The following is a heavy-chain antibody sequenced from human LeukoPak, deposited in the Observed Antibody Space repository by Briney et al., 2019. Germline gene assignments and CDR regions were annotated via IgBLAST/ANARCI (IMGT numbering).Heavy chain of an antibody. Sequence: GGSLRLSCAASGFTFSSYGMHWVRQAPGKGLEWVAVIWYDGSSKYYADSVKGRFTISRDNSKNTLYLQMNSLRAEDTAVYYCARSISGSYLLDYWGQGTLVTVSS. CDR1: GFTFSSYG. J-gene: IGHJ4*02. D-gene: IGHD1-26*01. CDR2: IWYDGSSK. CDR3: ARSISGSYLLDY. V-gene: IGHV3-33*01.